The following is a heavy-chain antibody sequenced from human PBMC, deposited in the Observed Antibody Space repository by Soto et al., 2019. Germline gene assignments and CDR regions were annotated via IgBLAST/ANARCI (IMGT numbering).Heavy chain of an antibody. Sequence: QVQLVQSGAEVKKPGASVKVSCKASGYTFTSYDINWVRQATGQGLEWMGWMNPNSGNTGYAQKFQGRVTMTRNTSISTAYMELSSLRSXXTXXXXXXXXXXXXXDYWGQGTLVTVSS. V-gene: IGHV1-8*01. J-gene: IGHJ4*02. CDR1: GYTFTSYD. CDR3: XXXXXXXXDY. CDR2: MNPNSGNT.